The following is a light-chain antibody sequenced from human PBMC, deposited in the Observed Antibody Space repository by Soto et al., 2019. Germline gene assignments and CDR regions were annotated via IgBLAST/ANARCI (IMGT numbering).Light chain of an antibody. V-gene: IGLV1-44*01. CDR3: ASWDDTLNDYV. CDR1: SSNIGSTT. J-gene: IGLJ1*01. CDR2: SND. Sequence: QSVLTQPPSASAAPGQRVTISCSGGSSNIGSTTVGWYQQLPGTAPKLLIFSNDQRPSGVPDRFSGSKSGTSASLAISGLQSEDEADYYCASWDDTLNDYVFGTRTKVTVL.